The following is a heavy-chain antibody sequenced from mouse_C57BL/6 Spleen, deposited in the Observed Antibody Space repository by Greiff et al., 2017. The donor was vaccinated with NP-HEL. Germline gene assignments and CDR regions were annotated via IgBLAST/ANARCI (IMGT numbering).Heavy chain of an antibody. CDR1: GYSFTDYN. Sequence: VQLKESGPELAKPGASVKISCKASGYSFTDYNMNWVKQSNGKSLEWIGVINPNYGTTSYNQKFKGKATLTVDQSSSTAYMQLNSLTSEDSAVYYCARNYGSSYGYFDYWGQGTTLTVSS. J-gene: IGHJ2*01. V-gene: IGHV1-39*01. CDR3: ARNYGSSYGYFDY. CDR2: INPNYGTT. D-gene: IGHD1-1*01.